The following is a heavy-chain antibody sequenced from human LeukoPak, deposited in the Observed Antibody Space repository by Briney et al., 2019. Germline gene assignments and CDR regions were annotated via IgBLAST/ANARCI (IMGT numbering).Heavy chain of an antibody. CDR2: IYTSGST. J-gene: IGHJ4*02. D-gene: IGHD3-22*01. CDR1: GGSISSYY. CDR3: ARAYLDYYDSSGALDY. V-gene: IGHV4-4*07. Sequence: PSETPSLTCTVSGGSISSYYWSWLRQPAGKGLEWIGRIYTSGSTNYNPSLKSRVTMSVDTSKNQFSLKLSSVTAADTAVYYCARAYLDYYDSSGALDYWGQGTLVTVSS.